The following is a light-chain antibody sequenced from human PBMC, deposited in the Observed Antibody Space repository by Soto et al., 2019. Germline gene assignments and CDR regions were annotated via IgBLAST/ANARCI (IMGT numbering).Light chain of an antibody. Sequence: DIVMTQSPDSLAVSLGERATINCKSSQSVLYSVNNENYLAWYQQKPGQPPKLLIYWASTRESGVPDRFSGSGSGTDFTLTISSLQAEDVAVYYCRQYYSGLWTLGQGTKVEIK. CDR3: RQYYSGLWT. J-gene: IGKJ1*01. V-gene: IGKV4-1*01. CDR1: QSVLYSVNNENY. CDR2: WAS.